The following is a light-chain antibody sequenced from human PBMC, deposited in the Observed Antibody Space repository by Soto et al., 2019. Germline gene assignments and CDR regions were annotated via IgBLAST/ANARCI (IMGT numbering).Light chain of an antibody. V-gene: IGKV3-15*01. J-gene: IGKJ4*01. CDR2: AAS. CDR1: QGLGTN. Sequence: EVVATPSPATPSVSPGGITNLSRRASQGLGTNLAWYQQKPGQAPRLLIYAASTRATGVPGRFSGSGSGTEFTLTISSLQSEDFAVYYCQQYNHWPLTFGGGTKVDIK. CDR3: QQYNHWPLT.